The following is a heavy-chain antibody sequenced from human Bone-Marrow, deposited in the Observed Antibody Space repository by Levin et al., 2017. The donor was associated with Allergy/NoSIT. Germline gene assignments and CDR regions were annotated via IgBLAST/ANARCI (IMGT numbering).Heavy chain of an antibody. J-gene: IGHJ6*02. D-gene: IGHD3/OR15-3a*01. CDR1: GFTFESAW. Sequence: PSETLSLTCAASGFTFESAWMNWVRQAPGKGLEWVGRIISKDKGGATDFAEPVKGRFSISRDDSRNTVYLHMRSLKIEDTGVYFCTTDVVLRFLAWYNYYYAMDVWGQGTTVTVSS. CDR2: IISKDKGGAT. V-gene: IGHV3-15*07. CDR3: TTDVVLRFLAWYNYYYAMDV.